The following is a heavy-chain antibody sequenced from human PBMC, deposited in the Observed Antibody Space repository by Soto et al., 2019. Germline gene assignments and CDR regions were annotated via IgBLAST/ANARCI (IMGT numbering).Heavy chain of an antibody. D-gene: IGHD6-19*01. CDR1: GGTFSSYA. CDR2: IIPIFGTA. CDR3: ASPPNERSGYYYGMDV. V-gene: IGHV1-69*12. J-gene: IGHJ6*02. Sequence: QVQLVQSGAEVKKPGSSVKVSCKASGGTFSSYAISWVRQAPGQGLEWMGGIIPIFGTANYAQKFQGRVTITADESTSXAYMELSSLRSEDTAVYYCASPPNERSGYYYGMDVWGQGTTVTVSS.